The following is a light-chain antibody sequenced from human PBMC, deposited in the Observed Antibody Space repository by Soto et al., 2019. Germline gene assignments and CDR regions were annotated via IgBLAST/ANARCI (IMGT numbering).Light chain of an antibody. CDR1: QSVSSAY. CDR3: QQYGSSSTWT. Sequence: EIVLTQSPGTLSLSPGERATLSCRASQSVSSAYLAWYQHKPGQPPTLLIYAASSRVTGIPDRFSGSGSGTAFTLTISRLDPEDFAVYYCQQYGSSSTWTFGQGTKVEIK. V-gene: IGKV3-20*01. J-gene: IGKJ1*01. CDR2: AAS.